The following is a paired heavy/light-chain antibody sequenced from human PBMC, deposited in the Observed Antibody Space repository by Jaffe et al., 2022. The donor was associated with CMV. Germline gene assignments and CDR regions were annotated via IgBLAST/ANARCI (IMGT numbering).Heavy chain of an antibody. CDR2: IKSKSTGGTT. V-gene: IGHV3-15*01. Sequence: EVQLVESGGGLVKPGGSLRLSCAASGFIFSNVYMSWVRQAPGKGLEWVGRIKSKSTGGTTDYAAPVKGRFTISRDDSKNTLYLQVNSLKTEDTAVYYCTTVMYYYDSSGYYSNYFDYWGQGTLVTVSS. J-gene: IGHJ4*02. CDR3: TTVMYYYDSSGYYSNYFDY. D-gene: IGHD3-22*01. CDR1: GFIFSNVY.
Light chain of an antibody. Sequence: DIQMTQSPSSVSASVGDRVTITCRASQGISTWLAWYQQKPGKAPKLLIYAASSLQSGVPSRFSGSASGTDFTLTISSLQPEDFATYYCQQANSFPLTFGPGTKVDIE. CDR2: AAS. J-gene: IGKJ3*01. CDR3: QQANSFPLT. CDR1: QGISTW. V-gene: IGKV1-12*01.